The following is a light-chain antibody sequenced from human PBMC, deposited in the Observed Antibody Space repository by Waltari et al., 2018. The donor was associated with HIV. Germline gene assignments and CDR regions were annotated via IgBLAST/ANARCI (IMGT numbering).Light chain of an antibody. J-gene: IGLJ2*01. V-gene: IGLV2-23*02. Sequence: XSALTQPASVSGSPGQSITMSCTGTSSDVGRYDLVSWYQHFPGKAPKLIIFEVTQRPSGISTRFSGSKSGSTASLTISGLQAEDEADYFCCSYAGPHPLVFGGGTKLTVL. CDR1: SSDVGRYDL. CDR3: CSYAGPHPLV. CDR2: EVT.